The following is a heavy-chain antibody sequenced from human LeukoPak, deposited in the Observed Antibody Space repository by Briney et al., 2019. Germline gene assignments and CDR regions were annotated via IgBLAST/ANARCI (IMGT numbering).Heavy chain of an antibody. D-gene: IGHD5-12*01. CDR1: GFTFSSYS. CDR3: ASSRAPYGGYDFDY. V-gene: IGHV3-21*01. J-gene: IGHJ4*02. CDR2: ISSSSSYI. Sequence: GGSLRLSCGASGFTFSSYSMNWVRQAPGKGLEWGPSISSSSSYIYYADSVKGRFTISRDNAKNSLYLQMNSLRAEDTAVYYCASSRAPYGGYDFDYWGQGTLVTVSS.